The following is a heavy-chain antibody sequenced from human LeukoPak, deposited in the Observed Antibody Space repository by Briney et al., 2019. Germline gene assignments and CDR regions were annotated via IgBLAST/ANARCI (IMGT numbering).Heavy chain of an antibody. D-gene: IGHD1-26*01. CDR3: ARSIVGADPGAFDI. V-gene: IGHV4-59*01. CDR1: GGSISSYY. Sequence: SETLSLTCTVSGGSISSYYWSWIRQPPGKGLEWIGYIYYSGSTNYNPSLKSRVTISVDTSKNQFSLKLSSVTAADTAVYYCARSIVGADPGAFDIWGQGTMVTVSS. J-gene: IGHJ3*02. CDR2: IYYSGST.